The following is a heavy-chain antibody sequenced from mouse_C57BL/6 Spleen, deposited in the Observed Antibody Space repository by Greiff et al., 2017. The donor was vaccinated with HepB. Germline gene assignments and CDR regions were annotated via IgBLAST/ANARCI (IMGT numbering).Heavy chain of an antibody. CDR1: GYTFTDYE. Sequence: QVQLQQSGAELVRPGASVTLSCKASGYTFTDYEMHWVKQTPVHGLEWIGAIDPETGGTAYKRKFKGKAILTADKSSGTAYMEIRRLTSEDSAVYYSTPAPTPDGSSYGYWGQGTTLTVAS. CDR2: IDPETGGT. J-gene: IGHJ2*01. D-gene: IGHD1-1*01. CDR3: TPAPTPDGSSYGY. V-gene: IGHV1-15*01.